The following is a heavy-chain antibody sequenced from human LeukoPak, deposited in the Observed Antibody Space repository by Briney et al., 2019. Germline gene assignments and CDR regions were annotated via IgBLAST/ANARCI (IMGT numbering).Heavy chain of an antibody. D-gene: IGHD3-3*01. CDR2: IYWDDDK. J-gene: IGHJ4*02. CDR1: GFSLSISGVG. CDR3: AHRPQYDFWSGYPTTNYYFDD. V-gene: IGHV2-5*02. Sequence: SGPTLVEPTQTLMLTCTFSGFSLSISGVGVGWIRQPPGKALEWLALIYWDDDKRYSPSLKSRLTITKDTSKNQVVLTMTNMDPVDTATYYCAHRPQYDFWSGYPTTNYYFDDWGQGTLVTVSS.